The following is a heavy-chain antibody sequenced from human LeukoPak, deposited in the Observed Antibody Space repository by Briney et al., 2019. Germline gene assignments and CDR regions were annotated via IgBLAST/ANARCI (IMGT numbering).Heavy chain of an antibody. CDR1: GFSVSSTY. V-gene: IGHV3-53*01. Sequence: GGSLRLSCAASGFSVSSTYMSWVRQAPGKGLEWVSIIYSGGNTYYADSVKGRFTISRDNSKNTLYLQMNRLRPEDTAVYYCARGTVTAPDYWGQGTLVTVSS. CDR2: IYSGGNT. CDR3: ARGTVTAPDY. J-gene: IGHJ4*02. D-gene: IGHD2-21*02.